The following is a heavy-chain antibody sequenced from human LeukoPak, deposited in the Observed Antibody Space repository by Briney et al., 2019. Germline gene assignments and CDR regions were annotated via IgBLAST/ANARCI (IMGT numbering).Heavy chain of an antibody. CDR3: VRVLVPAAFGAFDI. V-gene: IGHV4-4*07. D-gene: IGHD2-2*01. J-gene: IGHJ3*02. CDR1: GGSITSNY. CDR2: ISTTGST. Sequence: PSETLSLTCTVSGGSITSNYWGWIRQPPGKGLEWIGRISTTGSTNYSPSLKSRVTMSLDTSTNQFSLMLTSVTAADTAVYYCVRVLVPAAFGAFDIWGQGATVTVSS.